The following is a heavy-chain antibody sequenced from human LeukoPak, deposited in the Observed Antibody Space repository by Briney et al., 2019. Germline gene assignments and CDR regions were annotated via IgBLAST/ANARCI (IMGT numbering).Heavy chain of an antibody. J-gene: IGHJ4*02. CDR2: IYSNGNT. V-gene: IGHV3-23*05. CDR1: GFTFSNYA. CDR3: AKAGYSGYDSHVGDY. D-gene: IGHD5-12*01. Sequence: PGGSLRLSCAASGFTFSNYAMLWVRQAPGKGLEWVSTIYSNGNTYYAESVKGRCTISRDNSKNTVSLQMNGLRAEDTAVYYCAKAGYSGYDSHVGDYWGQGTLVTVSS.